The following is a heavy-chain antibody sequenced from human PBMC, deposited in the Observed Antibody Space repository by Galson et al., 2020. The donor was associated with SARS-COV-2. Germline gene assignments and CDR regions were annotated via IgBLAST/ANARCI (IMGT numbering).Heavy chain of an antibody. CDR2: TDWDDDK. CDR1: GFSLTTSEMC. Sequence: PTLLKPTQTLTLTCTFPGFSLTTSEMCVNLIRPPPGKPLAWLARTDWDDDKYYSTSLKTRLTIPKDTSKNQVVLTMTNMDPVDTAAYYCARIDSSGCRGNYWGQGTLVTVSS. D-gene: IGHD6-19*01. V-gene: IGHV2-70*11. J-gene: IGHJ4*02. CDR3: ARIDSSGCRGNY.